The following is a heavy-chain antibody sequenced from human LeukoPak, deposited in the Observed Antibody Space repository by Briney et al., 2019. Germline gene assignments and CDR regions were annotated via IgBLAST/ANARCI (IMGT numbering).Heavy chain of an antibody. CDR1: GYTFTGFN. D-gene: IGHD3-16*01. V-gene: IGHV1-2*02. CDR3: ARVGLTRGEAFDI. Sequence: GASVKVSCKASGYTFTGFNMHWVRQAPGQGLEWMGWIDPNSGATNYAQKFQGRVTMTRDTSISTAYMELSRLRSDDTAMYYCARVGLTRGEAFDIWGQGTMVTVSS. J-gene: IGHJ3*02. CDR2: IDPNSGAT.